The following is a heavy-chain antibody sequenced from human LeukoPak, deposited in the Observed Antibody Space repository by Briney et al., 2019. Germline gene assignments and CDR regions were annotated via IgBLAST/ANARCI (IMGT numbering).Heavy chain of an antibody. Sequence: SETLSLTCAVSGGSISSSNWWSWVCQPPGKGLEWIGEIYHSGSTNYNPSLKSRVTISVDKSKNQFSLKLSSVTAADTAVYYCAREGIQLWRGLYYFDYWGQGTLVTVSS. D-gene: IGHD5-18*01. V-gene: IGHV4-4*02. J-gene: IGHJ4*02. CDR3: AREGIQLWRGLYYFDY. CDR2: IYHSGST. CDR1: GGSISSSNW.